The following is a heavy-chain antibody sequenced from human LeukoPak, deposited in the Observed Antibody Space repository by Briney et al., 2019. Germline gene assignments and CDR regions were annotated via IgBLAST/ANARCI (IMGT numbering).Heavy chain of an antibody. CDR2: TYATGGP. Sequence: PSETLSLTCAVYGGSFSGYYWSWIRQPAGKGLEWIGRTYATGGPNYNPSLKSRVTVSVDTSRNQFSLKLSSVTAADTAVYYCARDSTMLTYFDRWGQGTLVTVSS. J-gene: IGHJ4*02. V-gene: IGHV4-4*07. D-gene: IGHD3-16*01. CDR3: ARDSTMLTYFDR. CDR1: GGSFSGYY.